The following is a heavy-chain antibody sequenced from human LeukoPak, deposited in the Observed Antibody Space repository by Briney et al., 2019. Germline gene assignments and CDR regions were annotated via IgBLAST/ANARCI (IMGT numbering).Heavy chain of an antibody. CDR3: ARRSGSYTGTRSWFDL. V-gene: IGHV1-8*01. J-gene: IGHJ5*02. CDR2: MNPNSGNT. D-gene: IGHD1-26*01. Sequence: GASVTVSFTASGYTFTIYDINWVRQATGQGLEWMGWMNPNSGNTGYAQKFQGRVTMTRNTSISTAYMELSSLRSEDTAVYYCARRSGSYTGTRSWFDLWGRGTLVTVSS. CDR1: GYTFTIYD.